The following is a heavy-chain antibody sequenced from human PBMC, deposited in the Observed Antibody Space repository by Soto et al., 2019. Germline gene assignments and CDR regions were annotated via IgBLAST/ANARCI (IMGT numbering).Heavy chain of an antibody. CDR3: VKDIHEQWLVSHFEY. J-gene: IGHJ4*02. Sequence: EVQLVESGGGLVQPGRSLRLSSVASGFTFDSYAMHWVRQAPGKGLEWVSGISWNSGSIGYEDSVKGRFTISRDNAQNSLYLEMNSLRVEDTAFYYCVKDIHEQWLVSHFEYWGQGALVTVSS. CDR2: ISWNSGSI. CDR1: GFTFDSYA. V-gene: IGHV3-9*01. D-gene: IGHD6-19*01.